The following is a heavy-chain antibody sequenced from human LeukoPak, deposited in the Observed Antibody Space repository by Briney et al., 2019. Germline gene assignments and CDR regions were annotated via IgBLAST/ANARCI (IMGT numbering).Heavy chain of an antibody. D-gene: IGHD6-6*01. Sequence: PSETLSLTCAVYGGSFSGYYWSWIRQPPGKGLEWIGEVNHSGSTNYNPSLKSRVTISVDRSKNQFSLKLSSVTAADTAVYYCATQQLGRSFDYWGQGTLVTVSS. CDR1: GGSFSGYY. V-gene: IGHV4-34*01. CDR2: VNHSGST. J-gene: IGHJ4*02. CDR3: ATQQLGRSFDY.